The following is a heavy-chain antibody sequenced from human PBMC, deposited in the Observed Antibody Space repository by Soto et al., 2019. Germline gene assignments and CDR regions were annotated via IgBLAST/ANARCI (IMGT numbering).Heavy chain of an antibody. CDR3: AREGAAPYYYYGMDV. CDR1: GGSISSGGYF. CDR2: IYYSGST. Sequence: QVQLQESGPGLVKPSQTLSLTCTVSGGSISSGGYFWSWIRQHPGKGLGWIGFIYYSGSTYYNPSLKSRVTIAVDTSKNQFALKLSSVTAADTAVDYCAREGAAPYYYYGMDVWGQGTTVTVSS. V-gene: IGHV4-31*03. D-gene: IGHD6-6*01. J-gene: IGHJ6*02.